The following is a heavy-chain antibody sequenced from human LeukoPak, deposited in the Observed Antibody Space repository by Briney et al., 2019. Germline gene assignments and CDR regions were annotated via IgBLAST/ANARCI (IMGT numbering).Heavy chain of an antibody. CDR2: ISYDGSNE. J-gene: IGHJ4*02. CDR3: AKGGYHYGSGSYLAIDDY. D-gene: IGHD3-10*01. CDR1: GITFRSYA. V-gene: IGHV3-30*04. Sequence: GGSLRLSCAASGITFRSYAMHWVRQAPGKGLEWVAVISYDGSNENYADSVKGRFTISRDNSKNTLYLQMNSLRAEDTAVYYCAKGGYHYGSGSYLAIDDYWGQGTLVTVSS.